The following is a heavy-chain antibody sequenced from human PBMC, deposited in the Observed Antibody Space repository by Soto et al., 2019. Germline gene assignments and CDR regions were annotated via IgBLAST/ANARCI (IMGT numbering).Heavy chain of an antibody. CDR3: ARDSINWSFDY. CDR1: GFMFSDHH. Sequence: PGGSLRLSCAASGFMFSDHHMDWVRQAPGKWLEWVGRSLNRHNSFGTKYAESVDGRFTILRDNSKNLLYLQMSSLKTEDTAIYYCARDSINWSFDYWGQGTMVTVSS. D-gene: IGHD6-13*01. V-gene: IGHV3-72*01. J-gene: IGHJ4*02. CDR2: SLNRHNSFGT.